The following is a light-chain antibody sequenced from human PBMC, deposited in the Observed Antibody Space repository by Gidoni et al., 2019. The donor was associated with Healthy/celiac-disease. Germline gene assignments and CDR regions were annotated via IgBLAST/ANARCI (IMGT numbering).Light chain of an antibody. J-gene: IGLJ3*02. Sequence: SYELTQPPSVSVSPGQTARLTCSGDALPKQYAYWYQQKPGQAPVLVIYKDSERPSGIPERFSGSSSGTTVTLTISGVQAEDEADYYCQSADSSGTIGVFGGGTKLTVL. V-gene: IGLV3-25*03. CDR1: ALPKQY. CDR3: QSADSSGTIGV. CDR2: KDS.